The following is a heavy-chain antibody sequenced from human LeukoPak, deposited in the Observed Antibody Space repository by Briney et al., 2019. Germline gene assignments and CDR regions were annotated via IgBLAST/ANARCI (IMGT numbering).Heavy chain of an antibody. D-gene: IGHD2-2*01. CDR2: ISWNSGSI. J-gene: IGHJ3*02. V-gene: IGHV3-9*01. CDR1: GFTFSDDA. CDR3: GKDMVYCSSTSCNDGFDI. Sequence: PGRSLRLSCAASGFTFSDDAIHWVRQAPGKGLEWVSGISWNSGSIGYADSVKGRFTISRDNAKNTLYLQMHSLRAEDTALYYCGKDMVYCSSTSCNDGFDIWGQGTMVTVSS.